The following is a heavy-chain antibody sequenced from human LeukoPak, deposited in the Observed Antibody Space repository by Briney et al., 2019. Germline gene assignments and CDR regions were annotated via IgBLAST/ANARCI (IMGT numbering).Heavy chain of an antibody. CDR3: ARGYDSSGHGYNWFDP. CDR2: IYTSGST. CDR1: GGSISSYY. D-gene: IGHD3-22*01. J-gene: IGHJ5*02. V-gene: IGHV4-4*07. Sequence: PSETLSLTCTGSGGSISSYYWSWIRQPAGKGLEWIGRIYTSGSTNYNPSLKSRVTISVDTSKNQFSLKLSSVTAADTAVYYCARGYDSSGHGYNWFDPWGQGTLVTVSS.